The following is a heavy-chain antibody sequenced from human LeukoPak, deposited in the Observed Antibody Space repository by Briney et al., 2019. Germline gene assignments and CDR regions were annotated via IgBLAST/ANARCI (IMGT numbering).Heavy chain of an antibody. CDR3: ARVARHASSNPDS. J-gene: IGHJ5*01. Sequence: ASVKVSCKASGYTFTGYYMHWVRQAPGQGLEWMGWINPNSGGTNYAQKFQGRVSMTRDTSISTAYMELINLRFDDTAIYYCARVARHASSNPDSGGQGTLLTVS. V-gene: IGHV1-2*02. CDR1: GYTFTGYY. CDR2: INPNSGGT. D-gene: IGHD4-11*01.